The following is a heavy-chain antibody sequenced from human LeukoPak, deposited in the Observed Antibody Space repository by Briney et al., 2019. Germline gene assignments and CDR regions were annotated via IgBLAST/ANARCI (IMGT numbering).Heavy chain of an antibody. CDR1: GYTFTGYC. CDR2: INPNSGGT. V-gene: IGHV1-2*02. Sequence: ASVKVSCKASGYTFTGYCMHWVRQAPGQGLEWMGWINPNSGGTNYAQKFQGRVTITRNTSISTAYMELSSLRSEDTAVYYCARGYYDSSGYSFDYWGQGTLVTVSS. D-gene: IGHD3-22*01. J-gene: IGHJ4*02. CDR3: ARGYYDSSGYSFDY.